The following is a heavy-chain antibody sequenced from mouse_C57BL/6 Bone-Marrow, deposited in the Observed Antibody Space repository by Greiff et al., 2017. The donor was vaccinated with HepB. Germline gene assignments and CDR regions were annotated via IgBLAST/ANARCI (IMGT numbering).Heavy chain of an antibody. CDR3: ARRWLLPWAWFAY. CDR2: INPNNGGT. V-gene: IGHV1-26*01. D-gene: IGHD2-3*01. Sequence: EVQLQQSGPELVKPGASVKISCKASGYTFTDYYMNWVKQSHGKSLEWIGDINPNNGGTSYNQKFKGKATLTVDKSSSTAYMELRSLTSEDSAVYYCARRWLLPWAWFAYWGQGTLVTVSA. J-gene: IGHJ3*01. CDR1: GYTFTDYY.